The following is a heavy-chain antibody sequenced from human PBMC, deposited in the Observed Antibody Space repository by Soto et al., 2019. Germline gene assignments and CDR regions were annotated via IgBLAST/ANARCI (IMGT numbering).Heavy chain of an antibody. J-gene: IGHJ6*02. CDR3: ARCWNYYNYSGMDV. D-gene: IGHD3-3*01. CDR1: GFTFSSYS. Sequence: EVQLVESGGGLVKPGGSLRLSCAASGFTFSSYSMNWVRQAPGKGLEWVSSISSSSSYIYYADSVKGRFTNSRDNAKNSLYLQMNSLRAEDTAVYYCARCWNYYNYSGMDVWVQGTTVTVSS. CDR2: ISSSSSYI. V-gene: IGHV3-21*01.